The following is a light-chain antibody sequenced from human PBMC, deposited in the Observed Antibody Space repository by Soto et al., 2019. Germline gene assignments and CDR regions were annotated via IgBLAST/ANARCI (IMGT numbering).Light chain of an antibody. V-gene: IGKV1-9*01. J-gene: IGKJ4*01. CDR1: HGIISY. Sequence: QLRQLGSDLSASVGDRVTITCRASHGIISYLAWYLQKPWKAPNXXIYAASTLQSGVPSRFSGSGSGTDFTLTISSLQPEDFATYYCQQPNSLTFGGGTKVDIK. CDR2: AAS. CDR3: QQPNSLT.